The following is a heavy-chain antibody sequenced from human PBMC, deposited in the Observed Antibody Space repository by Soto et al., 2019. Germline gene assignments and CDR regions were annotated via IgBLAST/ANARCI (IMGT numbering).Heavy chain of an antibody. CDR2: IYYSGST. J-gene: IGHJ6*02. V-gene: IGHV4-59*13. CDR1: GGSISSYD. Sequence: PSETLSLTCTVSGGSISSYDWSWVRQPPGKGLEWIGYIYYSGSTNYNPSLKSRVTISVDTSQNQFSLKLSPVTAPDTAVYYCARHLSPKWEGGGIDVWAQGTTVTVSS. D-gene: IGHD1-26*01. CDR3: ARHLSPKWEGGGIDV.